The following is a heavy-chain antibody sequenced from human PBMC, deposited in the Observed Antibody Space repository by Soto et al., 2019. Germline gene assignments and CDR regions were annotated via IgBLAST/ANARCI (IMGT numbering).Heavy chain of an antibody. D-gene: IGHD6-13*01. CDR2: IYYSGSS. J-gene: IGHJ4*02. CDR3: ARHSSSWPNFDY. V-gene: IGHV4-59*08. CDR1: GGSIGNSY. Sequence: QVQLQESGTGLVKPSETLSLTCTVSGGSIGNSYWSWIRQSPGKGLEWIGYIYYSGSSNYNPSLKSPVSISADTSKMQFSRKLSSVTAADTAVCHCARHSSSWPNFDYWGQGTLVIVSS.